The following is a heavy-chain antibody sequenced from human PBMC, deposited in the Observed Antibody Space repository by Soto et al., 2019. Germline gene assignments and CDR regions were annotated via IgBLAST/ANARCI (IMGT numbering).Heavy chain of an antibody. D-gene: IGHD6-13*01. CDR3: ARDDSSSPKLFDY. J-gene: IGHJ4*02. CDR2: ISSSSSTI. CDR1: GFTFSSYS. V-gene: IGHV3-48*02. Sequence: PGGALRLSCAASGFTFSSYSMNWVRQSPGKGLEWVSYISSSSSTIYYADSVKGRFTISRDNAKNSLYLQMNSLRDEDTAVYYCARDDSSSPKLFDYWGQGTLVTVSS.